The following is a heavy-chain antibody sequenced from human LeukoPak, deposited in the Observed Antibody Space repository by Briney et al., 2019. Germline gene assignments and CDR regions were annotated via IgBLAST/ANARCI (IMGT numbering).Heavy chain of an antibody. CDR2: THYSGST. J-gene: IGHJ4*02. CDR3: ARHYANYYGSGSYYKQFDY. V-gene: IGHV4-39*01. Sequence: SETLSLTCTVSGGSISSSTYYWGWIRQPPGKGLEWIPSTHYSGSTYYNPSLQSRVTISLDTSKNQFSLNMRTVTAADTAVYYCARHYANYYGSGSYYKQFDYWGEGTLASVSS. D-gene: IGHD3-10*01. CDR1: GGSISSSTYY.